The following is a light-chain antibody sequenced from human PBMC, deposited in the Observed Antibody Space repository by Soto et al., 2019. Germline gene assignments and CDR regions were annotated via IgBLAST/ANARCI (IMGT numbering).Light chain of an antibody. Sequence: SVLPQPPSASGTPGQRVTISCSGSRSNIGSDTVNWYQQLPGTAPKLLIHRTHQRPSGVPGRFSGSKSGTSASLAISGLQPEDEADYHCASWDASLNGWVFGGGTKLTVL. CDR1: RSNIGSDT. V-gene: IGLV1-44*01. J-gene: IGLJ3*02. CDR3: ASWDASLNGWV. CDR2: RTH.